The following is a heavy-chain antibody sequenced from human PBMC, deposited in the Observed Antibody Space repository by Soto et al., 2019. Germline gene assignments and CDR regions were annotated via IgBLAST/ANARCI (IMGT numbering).Heavy chain of an antibody. CDR2: TYYRSKWYN. V-gene: IGHV6-1*01. CDR1: GDSVSSNSAG. CDR3: ARDEYGMDV. J-gene: IGHJ6*02. Sequence: SQTLSLTCVISGDSVSSNSAGWNWIRQSPSRGLEWLGRTYYRSKWYNDYAVFVKSRIIINPDTSKNQFSLQLNSGTPEDTAVYDCARDEYGMDVWGQETTVTVSS.